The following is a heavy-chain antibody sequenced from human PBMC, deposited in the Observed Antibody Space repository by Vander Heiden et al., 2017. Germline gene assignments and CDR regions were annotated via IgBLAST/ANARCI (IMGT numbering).Heavy chain of an antibody. CDR2: IGTSSSPI. CDR3: ARGPPLFDP. V-gene: IGHV3-48*02. Sequence: EVQLVEAGGALVQPGASLRLSCTASGFTFSDYSMNWVRQALGKGLEWVSYIGTSSSPIYYADSVKGRFTMSRDNAKNSLYLQMDSLRDEDTAVYYCARGPPLFDPWGQGTLVTVSS. J-gene: IGHJ5*02. CDR1: GFTFSDYS.